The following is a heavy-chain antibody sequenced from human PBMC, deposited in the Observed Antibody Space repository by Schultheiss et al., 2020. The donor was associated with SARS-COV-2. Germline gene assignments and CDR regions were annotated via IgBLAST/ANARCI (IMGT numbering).Heavy chain of an antibody. CDR3: APPLGTATV. V-gene: IGHV4-61*01. CDR1: GGSVTSASYY. CDR2: IYYTGST. Sequence: SETLSLTCTVSGGSVTSASYYWSWFRQPPGKGLEWIGYIYYTGSTYYNPSLRSRLTISVDTSKNQFSLKLSSVTAADTAVYYCAPPLGTATVWGQGTLVTVSS. D-gene: IGHD1-1*01. J-gene: IGHJ4*02.